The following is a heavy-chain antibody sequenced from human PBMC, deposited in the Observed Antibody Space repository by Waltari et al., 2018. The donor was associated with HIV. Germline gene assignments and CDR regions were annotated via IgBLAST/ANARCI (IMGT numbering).Heavy chain of an antibody. J-gene: IGHJ4*02. CDR3: AHRPRSDSNYWAAHYFFDY. CDR1: GFSLSSTGVG. D-gene: IGHD5-12*01. Sequence: QITLKESGPTLVKPTQTLTLTCTFSGFSLSSTGVGVGWPRQPPGKALEYLELIYWSDEKRYSPSLKSRLTITKDTSKNQVVLKMTNMDPVDTATYYCAHRPRSDSNYWAAHYFFDYWGQGTLVTVSS. V-gene: IGHV2-5*01. CDR2: IYWSDEK.